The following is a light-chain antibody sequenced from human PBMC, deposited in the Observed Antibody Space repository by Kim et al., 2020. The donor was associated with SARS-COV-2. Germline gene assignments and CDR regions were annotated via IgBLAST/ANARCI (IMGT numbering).Light chain of an antibody. CDR1: NIGSGS. CDR2: RDG. V-gene: IGLV3-9*01. CDR3: QVWDSNTSWV. Sequence: VALGQTASITCGGNNIGSGSVPWYQLKPGQAPVLVLYRDGNRPSGIPERFSGSKSGNTATLTITRAQGDDEADYFCQVWDSNTSWVFGGGTQLTVL. J-gene: IGLJ3*02.